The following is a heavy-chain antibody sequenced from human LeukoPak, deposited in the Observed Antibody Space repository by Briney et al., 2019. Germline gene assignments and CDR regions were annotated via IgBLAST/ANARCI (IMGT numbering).Heavy chain of an antibody. J-gene: IGHJ4*02. Sequence: SETLSLTCAVYGGSFSGYYWSWIRQPPGKGLEWIGEINHSGSTNYNPSLKSRVTISVDTSKNQFSLKLSSVTAADTAVYYCAKRHSLLWFGELLAPFSYGGKGTLVPVS. V-gene: IGHV4-34*01. CDR2: INHSGST. CDR3: AKRHSLLWFGELLAPFSY. CDR1: GGSFSGYY. D-gene: IGHD3-10*01.